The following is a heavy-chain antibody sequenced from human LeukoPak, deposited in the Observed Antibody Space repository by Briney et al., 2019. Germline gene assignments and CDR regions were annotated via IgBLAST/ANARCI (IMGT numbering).Heavy chain of an antibody. CDR2: INPSGGST. J-gene: IGHJ6*02. CDR1: GYTFTSYY. D-gene: IGHD3-16*01. V-gene: IGHV1-46*01. CDR3: ARGEQLLSRGSYYYYSMDV. Sequence: ASVKVSCKASGYTFTSYYMHWVRQAPGQGLEWMGIINPSGGSTTYAQNFQGRVTMTTDTATSTAYMELRSLRSDDTAVYYCARGEQLLSRGSYYYYSMDVWGQGTTVTVSS.